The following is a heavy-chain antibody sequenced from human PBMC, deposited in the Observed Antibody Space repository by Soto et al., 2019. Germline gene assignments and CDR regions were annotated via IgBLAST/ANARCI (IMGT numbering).Heavy chain of an antibody. Sequence: GGSLRLSCAASGFTFSSYAMSWVRQAPGKGLEWVSAISGSGGSTYYADSVKGRFTTSRDNSKNTLYLQMNSLRAEDTAVYYCAKWAVLLWFGESPPEGYYMDVWGKGTTVTVSS. CDR3: AKWAVLLWFGESPPEGYYMDV. V-gene: IGHV3-23*01. CDR2: ISGSGGST. CDR1: GFTFSSYA. J-gene: IGHJ6*03. D-gene: IGHD3-10*01.